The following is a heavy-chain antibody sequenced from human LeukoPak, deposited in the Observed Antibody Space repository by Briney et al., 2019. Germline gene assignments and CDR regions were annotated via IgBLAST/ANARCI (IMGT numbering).Heavy chain of an antibody. CDR2: TSYRGST. CDR3: ARTPIGYCSSTTCYGGTSDI. CDR1: GGSISSGGNS. V-gene: IGHV4-31*11. Sequence: TLSLTCAVSGGSISSGGNSWTWIRQHPGKGLEWIGYTSYRGSTYYNPSLKSRVTISVDTSKSQLSLKVTSVTAADTAVYYCARTPIGYCSSTTCYGGTSDIWGQGTLVIVSS. D-gene: IGHD2-2*01. J-gene: IGHJ3*02.